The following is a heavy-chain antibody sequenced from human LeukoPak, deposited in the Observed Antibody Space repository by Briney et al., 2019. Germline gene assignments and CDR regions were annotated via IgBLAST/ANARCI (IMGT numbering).Heavy chain of an antibody. V-gene: IGHV4-30-4*01. D-gene: IGHD2-15*01. CDR1: GGPISSGNYY. CDR3: ARALAQGYCSGGSCSDDRYYFDY. J-gene: IGHJ4*02. Sequence: ASETLSLTCTVSGGPISSGNYYWSWIRQPPGKGLEWIGYIFYLGNTYYTPSLKSRVTISVDTSKNQFSLKLSSVTAADTAVYYCARALAQGYCSGGSCSDDRYYFDYWGQGTLVTVSS. CDR2: IFYLGNT.